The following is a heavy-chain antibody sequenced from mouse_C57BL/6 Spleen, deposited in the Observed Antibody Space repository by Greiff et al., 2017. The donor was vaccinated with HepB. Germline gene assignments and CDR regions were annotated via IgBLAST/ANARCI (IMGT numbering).Heavy chain of an antibody. V-gene: IGHV1-55*01. CDR3: ASWWRKDGSSPHYYAMDY. CDR1: GYTFTSYW. CDR2: IYPGSGST. D-gene: IGHD1-1*01. Sequence: QVQLQQSGAELVKPGASVKMSCKASGYTFTSYWITWVKQRPGQGLEWIGDIYPGSGSTNYNEKFKSKATLTVDTSSSTAYMQLSSLTSEDSAVYYCASWWRKDGSSPHYYAMDYWGQGTSVTVSS. J-gene: IGHJ4*01.